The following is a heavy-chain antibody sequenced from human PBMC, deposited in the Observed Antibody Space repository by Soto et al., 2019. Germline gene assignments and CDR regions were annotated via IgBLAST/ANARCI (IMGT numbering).Heavy chain of an antibody. CDR1: GGSVSGYF. J-gene: IGHJ5*02. CDR2: VKQAGST. Sequence: ETLSLTCAIYGGSVSGYFWSWIRQPPGKGLEWIGEVKQAGSTNYNPSFKSRVTISLDTSKSQFSLNLRSVTAADTAVYYCARGRRYTSSWFWFDPWGQGTLVTVSS. V-gene: IGHV4-34*01. D-gene: IGHD6-13*01. CDR3: ARGRRYTSSWFWFDP.